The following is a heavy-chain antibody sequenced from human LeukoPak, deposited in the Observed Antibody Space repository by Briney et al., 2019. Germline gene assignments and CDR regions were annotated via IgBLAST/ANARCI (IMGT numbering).Heavy chain of an antibody. V-gene: IGHV3-30*18. CDR1: GFTFSSYG. Sequence: PGGSLRLSCAASGFTFSSYGMHWVRQAPGKGLEWVAVMSYDGSNKYYADSVKGRFTISRDNSKNTLYLQMNSLRAEDTAVYYCAKDSNSYYYDSSGYFDYWGQGTLVTVSS. J-gene: IGHJ4*02. D-gene: IGHD3-22*01. CDR3: AKDSNSYYYDSSGYFDY. CDR2: MSYDGSNK.